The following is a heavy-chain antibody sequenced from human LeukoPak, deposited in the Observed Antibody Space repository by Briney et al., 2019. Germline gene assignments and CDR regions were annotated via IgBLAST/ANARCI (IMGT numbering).Heavy chain of an antibody. Sequence: GGSLRLSCTASGFTFNSYSMTWVGQAPGMGLEWVSSISSSSSYIYYADSVKGRFTISRDNAKNSLYLQMNSLRAEDTAVYYCASSIAAAAFDYWGQGTLVTVSS. CDR3: ASSIAAAAFDY. J-gene: IGHJ4*02. D-gene: IGHD6-13*01. CDR2: ISSSSSYI. V-gene: IGHV3-21*01. CDR1: GFTFNSYS.